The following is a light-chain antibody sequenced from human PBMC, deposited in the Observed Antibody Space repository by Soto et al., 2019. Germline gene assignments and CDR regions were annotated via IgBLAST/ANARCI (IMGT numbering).Light chain of an antibody. V-gene: IGLV2-14*01. Sequence: SSLTQPASMSETPGKKIAQSCPGTSSYVGAYNCVSWYQQHPGKAPKLMIYDVSNRPSGVSNRFSGSKSGNTASLTISGLQAEDEADYYCSSYTSSGNYVFGTGTKVTVL. CDR2: DVS. CDR1: SSYVGAYNC. CDR3: SSYTSSGNYV. J-gene: IGLJ1*01.